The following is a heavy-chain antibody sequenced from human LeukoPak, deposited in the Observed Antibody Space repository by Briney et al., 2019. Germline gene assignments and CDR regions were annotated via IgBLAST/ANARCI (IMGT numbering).Heavy chain of an antibody. D-gene: IGHD1-7*01. CDR1: GGTFSSYA. CDR3: ARNYEGWFDP. Sequence: VASVKVSXKASGGTFSSYAISWVRQAPGQGLEWIGGIIPIFGTANYAQKFQGRVTITTDESTSTAYMELSSLRSEDTAVYYCARNYEGWFDPWGQGTLVTVSS. CDR2: IIPIFGTA. J-gene: IGHJ5*02. V-gene: IGHV1-69*05.